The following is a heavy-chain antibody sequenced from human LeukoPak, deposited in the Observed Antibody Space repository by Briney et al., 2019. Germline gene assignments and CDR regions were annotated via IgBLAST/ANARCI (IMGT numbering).Heavy chain of an antibody. CDR2: ISSNSIYV. D-gene: IGHD1-14*01. CDR3: ARDQVDRIWYFDY. Sequence: PGGSLRLSCAASGFTFSSYSMNWVRQAPGKGLEWVSSISSNSIYVFYADSMKGRFTISRDNAKNSLSLQMNGLRAEDTAVYYCARDQVDRIWYFDYWGQGTLVTVSS. CDR1: GFTFSSYS. V-gene: IGHV3-21*01. J-gene: IGHJ4*02.